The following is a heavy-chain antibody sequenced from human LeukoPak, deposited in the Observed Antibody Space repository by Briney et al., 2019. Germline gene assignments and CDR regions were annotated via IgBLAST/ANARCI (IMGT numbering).Heavy chain of an antibody. CDR1: GDSASSNSAA. J-gene: IGHJ6*02. D-gene: IGHD6-13*01. Sequence: SQTLSLTCAISGDSASSNSAAWNWIRQSPSRGLEWLGRTYYRSKWYNDYAVSVKSRITINPDTSKNQFSLQLNSVTPEDTAVYYCARENQGGYSSSWYPVYYYYGMDVWGQGTTVTVSS. V-gene: IGHV6-1*01. CDR3: ARENQGGYSSSWYPVYYYYGMDV. CDR2: TYYRSKWYN.